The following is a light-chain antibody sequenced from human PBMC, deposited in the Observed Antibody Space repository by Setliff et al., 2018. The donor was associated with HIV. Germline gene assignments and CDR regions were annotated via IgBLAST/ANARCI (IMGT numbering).Light chain of an antibody. CDR2: EVS. Sequence: QSVLTQPASVSGSPGQSITISCTGTSSDVGGYNYVSWYQQHPGKAPKLIIYEVSNRPSGVSNRFSGSKSGNTASLTISGLQAEDEADYYCSSYTSTTTLEVFGTGTKVTV. V-gene: IGLV2-14*01. CDR3: SSYTSTTTLEV. J-gene: IGLJ1*01. CDR1: SSDVGGYNY.